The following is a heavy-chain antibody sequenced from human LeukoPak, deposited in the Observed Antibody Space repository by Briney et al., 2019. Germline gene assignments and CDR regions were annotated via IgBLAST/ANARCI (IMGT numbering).Heavy chain of an antibody. CDR2: IIPIFGTA. CDR1: GGTFSSYA. V-gene: IGHV1-69*06. Sequence: ASVKVSCKASGGTFSSYAISWVRQAPGQGLEWMGGIIPIFGTANYAQKFQGRVTITADKSTSTAYMELSSLRSEDTAVYYCARGRARYCSGGSCYNGLDYWGQGTLVTVSS. D-gene: IGHD2-15*01. J-gene: IGHJ4*02. CDR3: ARGRARYCSGGSCYNGLDY.